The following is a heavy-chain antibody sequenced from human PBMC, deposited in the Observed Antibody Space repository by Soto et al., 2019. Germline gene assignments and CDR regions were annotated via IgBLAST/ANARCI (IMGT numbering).Heavy chain of an antibody. Sequence: ASVKVSCKASGYTFTSYYMHWVRQAPGQGLEWMGIINPSGGSTSYAQKFQGRVTMSRDTSTSTVYMELSSLRSEDTAVYYCARDPEPDPRANYYGMHVWGKAIKVTVS. CDR1: GYTFTSYY. CDR2: INPSGGST. V-gene: IGHV1-46*01. J-gene: IGHJ6*04. CDR3: ARDPEPDPRANYYGMHV.